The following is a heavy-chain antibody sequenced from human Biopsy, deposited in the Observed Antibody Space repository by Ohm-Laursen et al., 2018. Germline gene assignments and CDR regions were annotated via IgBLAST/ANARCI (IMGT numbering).Heavy chain of an antibody. CDR1: GFTFSGFS. D-gene: IGHD1-1*01. Sequence: SLRLSCSASGFTFSGFSMNWVRQAPGKGLEWVSSISGSSTYIYYADSVKGRFTISRDNAKNSLSLQMNSLGVEDSAVYYCARDIYYIANWRAFDMWGQGTMVTVAS. CDR3: ARDIYYIANWRAFDM. J-gene: IGHJ3*02. CDR2: ISGSSTYI. V-gene: IGHV3-21*01.